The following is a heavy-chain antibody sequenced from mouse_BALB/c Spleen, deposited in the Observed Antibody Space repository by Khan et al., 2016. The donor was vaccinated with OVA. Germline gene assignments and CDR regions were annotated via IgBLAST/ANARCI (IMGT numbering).Heavy chain of an antibody. J-gene: IGHJ3*01. V-gene: IGHV14-1*02. CDR1: GFNIRDYY. CDR3: ARRGYGNYWFAY. Sequence: MQLEESGVELVRPGALVKLSCKASGFNIRDYYMHWVKQRPDQGLELIGWIDPENGHTIYDPKLQGKASITADTSSNTAYLQLSSLTSEDTAVYYCARRGYGNYWFAYWGQGTLVTVSA. D-gene: IGHD2-1*01. CDR2: IDPENGHT.